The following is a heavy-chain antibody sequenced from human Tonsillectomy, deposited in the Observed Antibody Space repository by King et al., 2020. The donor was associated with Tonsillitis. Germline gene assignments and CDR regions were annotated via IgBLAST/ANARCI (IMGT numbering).Heavy chain of an antibody. CDR3: VREMLTGSCADY. J-gene: IGHJ4*02. D-gene: IGHD2-15*01. CDR1: GFTFRSYA. Sequence: DVQLVESGGGLVQPGGPLRLSCAASGFTFRSYALSWVRQSPGTGLQWVSAISGSGYKTYYIDSVKGRFTISRDNSKNAVSLQMNSLRAEDTGVYYCVREMLTGSCADYWGQGTLVTVSS. CDR2: ISGSGYKT. V-gene: IGHV3-23*04.